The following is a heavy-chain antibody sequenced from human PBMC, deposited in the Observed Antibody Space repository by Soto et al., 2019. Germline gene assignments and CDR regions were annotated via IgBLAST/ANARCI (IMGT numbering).Heavy chain of an antibody. J-gene: IGHJ6*03. D-gene: IGHD3-10*01. Sequence: QVRLVQSGAEVKKPGASVKVSCKASGYTFTSYGISWVRQAPGQGLEWMGWISAYNGNTNYAQKLQGRVTMTTDTSTSTAYMELRSLRSDDTAVYYCARSTMVRGVSFYYYMDVWGKGTTVTVSS. CDR2: ISAYNGNT. CDR3: ARSTMVRGVSFYYYMDV. CDR1: GYTFTSYG. V-gene: IGHV1-18*01.